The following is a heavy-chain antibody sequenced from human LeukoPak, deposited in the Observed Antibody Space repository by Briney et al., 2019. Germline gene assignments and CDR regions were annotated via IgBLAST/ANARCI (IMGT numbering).Heavy chain of an antibody. CDR2: MTASSVTF. CDR3: ARSLSGYDPLSAF. D-gene: IGHD5-12*01. J-gene: IGHJ4*02. CDR1: GFTFSSYA. V-gene: IGHV3-48*03. Sequence: SGGSLRLSCEVSGFTFSSYAMTWVRQVPGRGLEWIAYMTASSVTFYYADSVRGRFTISRDSARNSLFLQMNSLTVEDTAVYYCARSLSGYDPLSAFWGQGTLVTVSS.